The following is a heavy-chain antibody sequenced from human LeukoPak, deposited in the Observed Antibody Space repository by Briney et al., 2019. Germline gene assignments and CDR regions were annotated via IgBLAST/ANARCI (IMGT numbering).Heavy chain of an antibody. CDR3: ARGHYDDYFDS. D-gene: IGHD3-22*01. CDR1: GYTFTGYY. Sequence: GASAKVSCKASGYTFTGYYMHWVRQAPGQGLEWMGWINPNSGGTNYAQMFQGRVTMTRDTSISTGYMELSRLRSDDTAVYYCARGHYDDYFDSWGQGTLVTVPS. V-gene: IGHV1-2*02. CDR2: INPNSGGT. J-gene: IGHJ4*02.